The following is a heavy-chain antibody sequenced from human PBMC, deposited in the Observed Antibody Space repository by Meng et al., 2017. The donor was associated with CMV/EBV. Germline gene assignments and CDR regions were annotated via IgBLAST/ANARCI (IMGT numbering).Heavy chain of an antibody. CDR3: ARAGGYSSSWYFDY. CDR1: GDSVSSNSAA. D-gene: IGHD6-13*01. Sequence: SETLSLTCAISGDSVSSNSAAWNWIRQSPSRGREWLGRTYYRSKWYNDYAVSVKSRITINPDTSKNQFSLQLNSVTPEDTAVYYCARAGGYSSSWYFDYWGQGTLVTVSS. J-gene: IGHJ4*02. CDR2: TYYRSKWYN. V-gene: IGHV6-1*01.